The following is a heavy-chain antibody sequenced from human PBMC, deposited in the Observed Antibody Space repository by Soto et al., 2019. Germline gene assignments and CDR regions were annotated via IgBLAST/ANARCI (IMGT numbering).Heavy chain of an antibody. CDR3: AKRSSSAAEYFXH. Sequence: GESLRISCKGSGYIFTSYWIGWVRQMPGKGLEWMGIIYPGDSDTRYSPSFQGQVTISADKSISTAYLQWSSLKASDTAMYYCAKRSSSAAEYFXHWGQGTLVXVSS. V-gene: IGHV5-51*01. D-gene: IGHD6-6*01. J-gene: IGHJ1*01. CDR2: IYPGDSDT. CDR1: GYIFTSYW.